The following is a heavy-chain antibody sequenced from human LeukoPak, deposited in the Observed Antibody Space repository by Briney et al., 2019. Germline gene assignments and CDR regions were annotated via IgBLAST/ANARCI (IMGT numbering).Heavy chain of an antibody. J-gene: IGHJ4*02. CDR2: INHSGST. D-gene: IGHD5-12*01. CDR1: GGSFSGYY. V-gene: IGHV4-34*01. Sequence: SETLSLTCAVYGGSFSGYYWSWIRQPPGKGLEWIGEINHSGSTNYNPSLKSRVTISVDTSKNQFSLKLSSVTAADTAVYYCARHSDIVATTDYWGQGTLVTVSS. CDR3: ARHSDIVATTDY.